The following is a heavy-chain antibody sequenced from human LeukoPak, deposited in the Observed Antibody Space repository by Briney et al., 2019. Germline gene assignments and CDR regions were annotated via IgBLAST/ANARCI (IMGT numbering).Heavy chain of an antibody. J-gene: IGHJ4*02. D-gene: IGHD5-12*01. CDR2: ITGGGTST. Sequence: PGGSLRLSCAASGFTFNTYAMSWVRQAPGKGLEWVSAITGGGTSTYHADSVKGRFTISRDNSKNTLYLQMNSLRAEDTAVYYCARGYSGYDALRVDYWGQGTLVTVSS. CDR1: GFTFNTYA. V-gene: IGHV3-23*01. CDR3: ARGYSGYDALRVDY.